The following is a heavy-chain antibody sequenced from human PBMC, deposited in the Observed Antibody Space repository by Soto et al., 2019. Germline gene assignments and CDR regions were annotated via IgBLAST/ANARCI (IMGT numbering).Heavy chain of an antibody. J-gene: IGHJ4*02. CDR2: ISYAGSNK. CDR3: ATEGPQNYFDF. V-gene: IGHV3-30-3*01. CDR1: GFSFSSYP. Sequence: GRSLRRSCAAAGFSFSSYPMHWVRQAPGKGLEWVALISYAGSNKYCGDSVRGRFTLYRDNSKNRLYLQMNSLRAEDTAVYYCATEGPQNYFDFWGQGPLFTVSS.